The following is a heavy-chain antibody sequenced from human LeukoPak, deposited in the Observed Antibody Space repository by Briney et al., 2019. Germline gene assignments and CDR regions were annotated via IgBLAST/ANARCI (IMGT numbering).Heavy chain of an antibody. CDR3: ARHLFGVNIVGNYFDS. CDR2: ISSSGSSI. CDR1: GFLFSTYS. D-gene: IGHD2/OR15-2a*01. Sequence: GGSLRLSCAGSGFLFSTYSFNWVRQAPGKGMEWVSSISSSGSSIYYAGSVKGRFTISRDNTKNSLYLQMNSLRAEDTAVYYCARHLFGVNIVGNYFDSWGQGTLVTVSS. V-gene: IGHV3-21*01. J-gene: IGHJ4*02.